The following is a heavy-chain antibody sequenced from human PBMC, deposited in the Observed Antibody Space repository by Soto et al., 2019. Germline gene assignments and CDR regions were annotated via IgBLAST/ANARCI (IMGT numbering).Heavy chain of an antibody. CDR3: AREGPPYCSSTSCYSYYFDY. D-gene: IGHD2-2*01. V-gene: IGHV3-74*01. CDR1: GFTFSSYW. Sequence: EVQLVESGGGLVQPGGSLRLSCAASGFTFSSYWMHWVRQAPGKGLVWVSRINSDGSSTSYADSVKGRFTISRDNAKNTLYLQMNSLRAEDTAVYYCAREGPPYCSSTSCYSYYFDYWGQGTLVTVSS. J-gene: IGHJ4*02. CDR2: INSDGSST.